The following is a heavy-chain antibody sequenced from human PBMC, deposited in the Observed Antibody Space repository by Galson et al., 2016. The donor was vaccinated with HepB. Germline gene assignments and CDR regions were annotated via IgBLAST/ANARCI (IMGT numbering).Heavy chain of an antibody. V-gene: IGHV1-2*04. CDR3: ARDSGSFGVSAFDI. CDR1: GYTFTGYY. J-gene: IGHJ3*02. CDR2: INPNSGGT. Sequence: SVKVSCKASGYTFTGYYMHWVRQAPGQGLEWMGWINPNSGGTKYAKKFQGWVTMTRDTSISTAYMELSRPRSDDTAVYYCARDSGSFGVSAFDIWGQGTMVTVSS. D-gene: IGHD1-26*01.